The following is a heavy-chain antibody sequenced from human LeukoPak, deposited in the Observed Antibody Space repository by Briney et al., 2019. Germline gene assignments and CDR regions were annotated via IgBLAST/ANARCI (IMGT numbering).Heavy chain of an antibody. D-gene: IGHD4/OR15-4a*01. Sequence: PGGSLRLSCAASGFTVSSNYMSWVRQAPGKGLEWVSVIYSGGSTYYADSVKGRFTISRDNSKNTLYLQMNSLRAEDTAVYYCARAGTDYPDAFDIWGQGTMVTVSS. V-gene: IGHV3-66*02. CDR1: GFTVSSNY. CDR3: ARAGTDYPDAFDI. CDR2: IYSGGST. J-gene: IGHJ3*02.